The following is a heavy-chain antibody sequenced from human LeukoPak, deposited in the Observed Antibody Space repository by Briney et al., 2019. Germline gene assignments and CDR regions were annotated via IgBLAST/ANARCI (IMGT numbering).Heavy chain of an antibody. CDR1: GFTFSSYS. J-gene: IGHJ4*02. CDR3: AKEDPRIAAFFDY. Sequence: PGGSLRLSCAASGFTFSSYSMNWVRQAPGKGLEWVSSISSSSSYIYYADSVKGRFTISRDNAKNSLYLQMNSLRAEDTAVYYCAKEDPRIAAFFDYWGQGTLVTVSS. D-gene: IGHD6-13*01. CDR2: ISSSSSYI. V-gene: IGHV3-21*04.